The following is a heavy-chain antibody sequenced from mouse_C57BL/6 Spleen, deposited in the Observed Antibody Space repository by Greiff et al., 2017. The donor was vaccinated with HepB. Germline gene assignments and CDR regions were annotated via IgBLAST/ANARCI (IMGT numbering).Heavy chain of an antibody. CDR3: ARSRDYDAFDY. D-gene: IGHD2-4*01. CDR1: GYTFTDYY. V-gene: IGHV1-19*01. CDR2: INPYNGGT. J-gene: IGHJ2*01. Sequence: EVQLQQSGPVLVKPGASVKMSCKASGYTFTDYYMNWVKQSHGKSLEWIGVINPYNGGTSYTQKFKGKATLTVDKSSSTAYMEINSLTSEDSAVYYCARSRDYDAFDYWGQGTTLTVSS.